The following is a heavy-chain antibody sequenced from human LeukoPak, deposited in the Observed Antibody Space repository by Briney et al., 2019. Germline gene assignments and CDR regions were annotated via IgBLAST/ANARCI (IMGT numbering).Heavy chain of an antibody. V-gene: IGHV4-34*01. CDR2: INHSGST. J-gene: IGHJ2*01. D-gene: IGHD3-9*01. CDR3: ALTGSGGYFDL. CDR1: GGSISSYY. Sequence: SETLSLTCTVSGGSISSYYWSWIRQPPGKGLEWIGEINHSGSTNYNPSLKSRVTISVDTSKNQFSLKLSSVTAADTAVYYCALTGSGGYFDLWGRGTLVTVSS.